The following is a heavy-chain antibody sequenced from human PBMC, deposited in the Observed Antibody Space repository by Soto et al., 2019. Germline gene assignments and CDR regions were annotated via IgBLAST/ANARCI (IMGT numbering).Heavy chain of an antibody. Sequence: EVQLLESGGGLVQPGGSLRVSCAASGFTFSSYALSWVRLAPGKGLEWVSTSSGSGGSTYYEDSVKGRFTISRDNSKNTLYLQMNSPRAEDTAVYYCAKEAAAGLYYFDYWGQGTLVTVSS. V-gene: IGHV3-23*01. J-gene: IGHJ4*02. CDR1: GFTFSSYA. D-gene: IGHD6-13*01. CDR3: AKEAAAGLYYFDY. CDR2: SSGSGGST.